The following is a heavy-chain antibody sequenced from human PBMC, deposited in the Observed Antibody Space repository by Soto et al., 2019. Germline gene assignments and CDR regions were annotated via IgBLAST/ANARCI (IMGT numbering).Heavy chain of an antibody. V-gene: IGHV1-18*01. CDR3: ASATVTKYYFDY. CDR2: ISAYNGNT. J-gene: IGHJ4*02. D-gene: IGHD4-17*01. Sequence: ASVKVSCKASGYTFTSYGISWVRQAPGQGLEWMGWISAYNGNTNYAQKLQGRVTMTTDTSTSTAYMELRSLRSDDTAVYYCASATVTKYYFDYWGQGTLVTVSS. CDR1: GYTFTSYG.